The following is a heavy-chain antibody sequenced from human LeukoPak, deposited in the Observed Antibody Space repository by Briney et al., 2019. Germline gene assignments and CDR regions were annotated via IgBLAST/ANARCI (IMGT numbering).Heavy chain of an antibody. CDR3: ARDVDYANPRHDY. CDR1: GITFSSYG. CDR2: ISYDGRNK. V-gene: IGHV3-30*03. J-gene: IGHJ4*02. Sequence: GGSLRLSCAASGITFSSYGMHWVRQAPGKGLEWVAVISYDGRNKYYAESAKGRFTISRDNSKNMLYLQMNSLRAEDTAVYYCARDVDYANPRHDYWGQGTLVTVSS. D-gene: IGHD4/OR15-4a*01.